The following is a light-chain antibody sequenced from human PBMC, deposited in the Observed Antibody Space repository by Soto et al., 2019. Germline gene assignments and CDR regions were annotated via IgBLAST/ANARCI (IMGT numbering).Light chain of an antibody. CDR2: WAS. CDR3: QQYYSNPELT. V-gene: IGKV4-1*01. J-gene: IGKJ4*01. CDR1: QSLLYSSNNKNY. Sequence: IVMTQSPDSLAVSLGERATINCKSSQSLLYSSNNKNYLAWFQHKPGQPPKLLLYWASTRESGVPDRFSGSGSGTYFTLTISSLQAEDVAVYYCQQYYSNPELTFGGGTKVEIK.